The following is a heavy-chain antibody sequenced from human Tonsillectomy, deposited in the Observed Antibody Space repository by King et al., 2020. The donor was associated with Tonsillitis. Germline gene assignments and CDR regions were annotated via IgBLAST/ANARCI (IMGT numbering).Heavy chain of an antibody. D-gene: IGHD3-22*01. Sequence: DVQLVESGGGLVQPGGSLRLSCAASGFTFSSYSMNWVRQAPGKGLEGVSYISSSSSTIYYADSVKGRFTISRDNAKNSLYLQMNSLRAEDTAVYYCARIYDSSGYYFLDDYWGQGTLVTVSS. J-gene: IGHJ4*02. V-gene: IGHV3-48*01. CDR1: GFTFSSYS. CDR3: ARIYDSSGYYFLDDY. CDR2: ISSSSSTI.